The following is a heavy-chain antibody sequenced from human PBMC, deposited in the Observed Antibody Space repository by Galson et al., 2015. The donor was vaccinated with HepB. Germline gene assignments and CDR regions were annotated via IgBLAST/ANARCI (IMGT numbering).Heavy chain of an antibody. CDR1: GFTVITNY. J-gene: IGHJ4*02. CDR2: IYSGGYR. D-gene: IGHD2-2*01. CDR3: ARATSGGYCSRTSCYYFDY. Sequence: SLRLSCAASGFTVITNYMSWVRQAPGKGLEWVSIIYSGGYRSYSDSVKGRFTISRDNSQNTVYLQMNSLRAEDTTGYYCARATSGGYCSRTSCYYFDYWGQGALVTVSS. V-gene: IGHV3-53*01.